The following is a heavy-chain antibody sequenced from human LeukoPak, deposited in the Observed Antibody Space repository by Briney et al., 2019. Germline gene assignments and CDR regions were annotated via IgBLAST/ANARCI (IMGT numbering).Heavy chain of an antibody. CDR2: IYTSGST. CDR1: GGSISSGSYY. J-gene: IGHJ5*02. CDR3: ARDYLGGPFDP. Sequence: SETLSLTRTVSGGSISSGSYYWSWIRQPAGKGLEWIGRIYTSGSTNYNPSLKSRVTISVDTSKNQFSLKLSSVTAADTAVYYCARDYLGGPFDPWGQGTLVTVPS. V-gene: IGHV4-61*02. D-gene: IGHD4-23*01.